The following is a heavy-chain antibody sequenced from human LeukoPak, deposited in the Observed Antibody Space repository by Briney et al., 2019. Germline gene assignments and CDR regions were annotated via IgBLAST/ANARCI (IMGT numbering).Heavy chain of an antibody. V-gene: IGHV3-21*01. CDR3: ARTPRFLEWLMDV. CDR1: GFTFSSYS. D-gene: IGHD3-3*01. J-gene: IGHJ6*04. CDR2: ISSSSSYI. Sequence: PGGSLRLSCAASGFTFSSYSMNWVRQAPGKGLEWVSSISSSSSYIYYADSVKGRFTNSRDNAKNSLYLQMNSLRAEDTAVYYCARTPRFLEWLMDVWGKGTTVTVSS.